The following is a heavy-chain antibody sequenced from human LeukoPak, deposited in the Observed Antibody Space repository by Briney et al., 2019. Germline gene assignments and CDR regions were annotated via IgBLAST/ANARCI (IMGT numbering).Heavy chain of an antibody. D-gene: IGHD2-15*01. CDR3: AKDVRRCNGGCT. J-gene: IGHJ5*02. CDR1: GFTFSSYG. V-gene: IGHV3-23*01. Sequence: HPGGSLRLSCAASGFTFSSYGMSWVRQAPGKGLEWVSAIGGRDGSTYYADSVKGRFTISRDNSKNTLYVQMNSLRVEDTAIYYCAKDVRRCNGGCTWGQGTLVTVSS. CDR2: IGGRDGST.